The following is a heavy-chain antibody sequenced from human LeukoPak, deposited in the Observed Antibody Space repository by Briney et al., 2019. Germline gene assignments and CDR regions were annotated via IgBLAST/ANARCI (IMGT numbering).Heavy chain of an antibody. CDR3: ARVRFWSGYRDAFDI. V-gene: IGHV3-66*01. CDR1: GFIVSSNY. CDR2: IYGSSRT. J-gene: IGHJ3*02. D-gene: IGHD3-3*01. Sequence: GGSLRLSCAGSGFIVSSNYMSWVRQAAGKGLEWVSVIYGSSRTYYADSVKGRFTISRDNSKNTVYLQMDSLRAEDTAVYYCARVRFWSGYRDAFDIWGQGTMVTVSS.